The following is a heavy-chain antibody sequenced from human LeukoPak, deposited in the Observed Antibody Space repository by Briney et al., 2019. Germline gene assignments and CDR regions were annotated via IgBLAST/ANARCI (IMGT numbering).Heavy chain of an antibody. D-gene: IGHD3-22*01. J-gene: IGHJ4*02. V-gene: IGHV3-23*01. Sequence: PGGSLRLSCAASGFAFSSYAMSWVRQAPGKGLEWVSAISGSGGSTYYADSVKGRFTISRDNSKNTLYLQMNSLRAEDTAVYYCAKDNHYDSSGYYWGQGTLVTVSS. CDR2: ISGSGGST. CDR3: AKDNHYDSSGYY. CDR1: GFAFSSYA.